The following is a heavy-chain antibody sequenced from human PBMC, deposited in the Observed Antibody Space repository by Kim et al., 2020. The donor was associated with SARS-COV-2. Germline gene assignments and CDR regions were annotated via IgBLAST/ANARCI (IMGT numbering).Heavy chain of an antibody. J-gene: IGHJ6*02. CDR2: ISYDGSNK. D-gene: IGHD3-9*01. Sequence: GSLRLSCAASGFTFSSYGMHWVRQAPGKGLEWVAVISYDGSNKYYADSVKGRFTISRDNSKNTLYLQMNSLRAEDTAVYYCAKDRYYDILTGSDNYYYYVMDVWGQGTTVTVSS. CDR3: AKDRYYDILTGSDNYYYYVMDV. V-gene: IGHV3-30*18. CDR1: GFTFSSYG.